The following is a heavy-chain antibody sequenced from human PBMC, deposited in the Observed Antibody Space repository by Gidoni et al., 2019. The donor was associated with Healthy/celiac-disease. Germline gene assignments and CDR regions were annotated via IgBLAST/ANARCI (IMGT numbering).Heavy chain of an antibody. D-gene: IGHD3-10*01. Sequence: QLQLQESGPGLVKPSETLSLTCTVSGGSISSSRYYWGWIRQPPGKGLEWIGSIYYSGSTYYNPSLKSRVTISVDTSKNQFSLKLSSVTAADTAVYYCARLYYYGSGSSYYYYGMDVWGQGTTVTVSS. CDR3: ARLYYYGSGSSYYYYGMDV. V-gene: IGHV4-39*01. CDR1: GGSISSSRYY. CDR2: IYYSGST. J-gene: IGHJ6*02.